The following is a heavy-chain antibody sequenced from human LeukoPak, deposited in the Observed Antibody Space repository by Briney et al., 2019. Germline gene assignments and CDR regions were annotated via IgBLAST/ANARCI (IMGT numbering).Heavy chain of an antibody. V-gene: IGHV3-23*01. J-gene: IGHJ4*02. CDR2: ITGSGGIT. CDR3: AKSGGVTIFRGGFDY. Sequence: GGSLRLSCAASGFTFSSYAMNWVRQAPGKGLEWVSAITGSGGITYYADSVKGRFTISRDNSKNTLYLQMNSLRAEDTAVYYCAKSGGVTIFRGGFDYWGQGTLVTVSS. CDR1: GFTFSSYA. D-gene: IGHD3-9*01.